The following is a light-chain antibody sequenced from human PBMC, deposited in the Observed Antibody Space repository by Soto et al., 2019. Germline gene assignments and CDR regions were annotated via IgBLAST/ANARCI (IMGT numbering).Light chain of an antibody. CDR3: GTWDSSLSAGV. V-gene: IGLV1-51*01. CDR1: SSNLGNNY. CDR2: DNN. J-gene: IGLJ2*01. Sequence: QSVLTQPPSVSAAPGQTVTISCSGSSSNLGNNYVSWYQQLPGTAPKLLIYDNNKRPSGIPARFSGSKSGTSATLGITGLQTGDEADYYCGTWDSSLSAGVFGGGTKLTVL.